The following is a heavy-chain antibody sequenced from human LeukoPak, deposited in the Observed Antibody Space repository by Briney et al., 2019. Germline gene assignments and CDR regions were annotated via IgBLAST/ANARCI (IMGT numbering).Heavy chain of an antibody. D-gene: IGHD3-22*01. CDR2: IYHSGST. J-gene: IGHJ5*02. V-gene: IGHV4-38-2*02. CDR1: GGSISSYY. Sequence: PSETLSLTCTVSGGSISSYYWSWIRQPPGKGLEWIGSIYHSGSTYYNPSLKSRVTISVDTSKNQFSLKLSSVTAADTAVYYCARVQSNYYDSSGYTAWFDPWAREPWSPSPQ. CDR3: ARVQSNYYDSSGYTAWFDP.